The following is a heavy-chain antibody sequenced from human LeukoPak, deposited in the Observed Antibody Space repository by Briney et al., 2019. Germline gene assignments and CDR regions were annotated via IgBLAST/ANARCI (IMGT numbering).Heavy chain of an antibody. J-gene: IGHJ6*03. D-gene: IGHD2-15*01. CDR3: ARTSWVAAYLSGNYYYYYYMDV. Sequence: SETLSLTCTVSGVSISSYYWSWIRQPAGKGLEWIGRIYTSGSTNYNPSLKSRVTMSVGTSTNQFSLKLSSVTAADTAVYYCARTSWVAAYLSGNYYYYYYMDVWGKGTTVTVSS. CDR2: IYTSGST. V-gene: IGHV4-4*07. CDR1: GVSISSYY.